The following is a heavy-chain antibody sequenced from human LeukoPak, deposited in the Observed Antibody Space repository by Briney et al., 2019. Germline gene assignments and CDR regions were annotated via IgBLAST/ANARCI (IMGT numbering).Heavy chain of an antibody. J-gene: IGHJ3*02. Sequence: SETLSLTCTVSGGSISSSSYYWGWIRQPPGKGLEWIGSIYYSGSTYYNPSLKSRVTISVGTSKNQFSLKLSSVTAADTAVYYCARIRGRDGYNYAFDIWGQGTMVTVSS. D-gene: IGHD5-24*01. CDR2: IYYSGST. CDR3: ARIRGRDGYNYAFDI. CDR1: GGSISSSSYY. V-gene: IGHV4-39*07.